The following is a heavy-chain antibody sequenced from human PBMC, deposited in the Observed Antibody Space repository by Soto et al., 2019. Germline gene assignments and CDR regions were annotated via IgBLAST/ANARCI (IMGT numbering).Heavy chain of an antibody. J-gene: IGHJ4*02. V-gene: IGHV3-30*03. CDR2: IFYDGTNK. CDR3: ARDADLIYFDS. D-gene: IGHD3-3*01. CDR1: GFAFIGYG. Sequence: GGSLRLSCAASGFAFIGYGMHWVRQAPGKGLKWVALIFYDGTNKHYEDSVKGRFTISRDNSKNTLYLQMNSLRTEDTAVYFCARDADLIYFDSWGQGTLVTVSS.